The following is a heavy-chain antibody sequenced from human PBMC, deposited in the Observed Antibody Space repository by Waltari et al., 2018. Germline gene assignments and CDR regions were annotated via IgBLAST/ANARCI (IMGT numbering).Heavy chain of an antibody. CDR2: IYYSGST. D-gene: IGHD2-2*01. J-gene: IGHJ5*02. CDR1: GGSISSYY. Sequence: QVQLQESGPGLVKPSETLSLTCTVSGGSISSYYWSWIRQPPGKGLEWIGYIYYSGSTNYNPSLKSRVTISVDTSKNQFSLKLSPVTAADTAVYYCARSRLYCSSTSCYYWFDPWGQGTLVTVSS. CDR3: ARSRLYCSSTSCYYWFDP. V-gene: IGHV4-59*01.